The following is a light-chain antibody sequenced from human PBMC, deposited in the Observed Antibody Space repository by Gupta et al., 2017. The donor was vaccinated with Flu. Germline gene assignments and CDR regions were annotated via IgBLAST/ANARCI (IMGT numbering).Light chain of an antibody. J-gene: IGKJ2*01. CDR1: QSISSW. CDR3: QQDNSYFYT. CDR2: KAS. V-gene: IGKV1-5*03. Sequence: DIQMTQSPSTLSASVGDRVTITCRASQSISSWLAWYQQKPGKAPKLLIYKASSLESGVPSRFSGSGSGTEFTLTISSLQPDDFATYYFQQDNSYFYTFGQWTKLEIK.